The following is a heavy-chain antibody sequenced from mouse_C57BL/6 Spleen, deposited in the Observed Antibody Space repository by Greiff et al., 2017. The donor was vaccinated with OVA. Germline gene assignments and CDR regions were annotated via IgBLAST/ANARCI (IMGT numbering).Heavy chain of an antibody. Sequence: QVQLQQPGAELVKPGASVKLSCKASGYTFTSYWITWVKQRPGQGLEWIGDIYPGSGSTNYNEKFKSKATLTVDTSSSTAYLQLSSLTSEDSAVYYCARKSFALDYWGQGTSVTVSS. CDR1: GYTFTSYW. J-gene: IGHJ4*01. CDR2: IYPGSGST. CDR3: ARKSFALDY. V-gene: IGHV1-55*01.